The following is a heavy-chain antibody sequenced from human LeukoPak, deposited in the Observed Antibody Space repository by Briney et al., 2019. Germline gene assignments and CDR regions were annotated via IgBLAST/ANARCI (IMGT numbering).Heavy chain of an antibody. CDR2: ISSSVSSM. Sequence: GGPLRLSCAASGFIFSDYYVSWIRQARERGLEWVSYISSSVSSMCYADSVKGRFTISSDNAKNSLYLQMNSLKAEDTAVYYCARRGYSTCGMDVWGQGTTVTVSS. V-gene: IGHV3-11*01. CDR1: GFIFSDYY. D-gene: IGHD5-18*01. J-gene: IGHJ6*02. CDR3: ARRGYSTCGMDV.